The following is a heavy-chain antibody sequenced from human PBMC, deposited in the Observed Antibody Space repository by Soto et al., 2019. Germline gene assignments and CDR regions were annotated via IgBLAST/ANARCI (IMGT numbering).Heavy chain of an antibody. CDR1: GGTFSSYA. CDR3: AREINASSSWYDYYYGRDV. D-gene: IGHD6-13*01. CDR2: IIPIFGTA. V-gene: IGHV1-69*13. Sequence: SVKVSCKASGGTFSSYAISWVRQAPGQGLEWMGGIIPIFGTANYAQKFQGRVTITADESTSTAYMELSSLRSEDTAVYYCAREINASSSWYDYYYGRDVWGQGTTVTAAS. J-gene: IGHJ6*02.